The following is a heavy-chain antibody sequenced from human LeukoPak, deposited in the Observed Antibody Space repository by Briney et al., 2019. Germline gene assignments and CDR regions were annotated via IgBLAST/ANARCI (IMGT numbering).Heavy chain of an antibody. CDR3: ARVSSTSVLPYYFDY. CDR1: GGSISSSSYY. D-gene: IGHD2-2*01. V-gene: IGHV4-39*07. Sequence: SETLSLTCTVSGGSISSSSYYWGWIRQPPGKGLEWIGSIYYSGSTYYNPSLKSRVTISVDTSKNQFSLKLSPVTAADTAVYYCARVSSTSVLPYYFDYWGQGTLVTVSS. CDR2: IYYSGST. J-gene: IGHJ4*02.